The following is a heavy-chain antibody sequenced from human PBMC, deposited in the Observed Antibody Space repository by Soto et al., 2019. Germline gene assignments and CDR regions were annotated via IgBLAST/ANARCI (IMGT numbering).Heavy chain of an antibody. CDR3: ARSGGAVAQGYYYYYGMDV. CDR1: GGTFSSYG. Sequence: GASVKVSCKASGGTFSSYGISWVRQAPGQGLEWMGWISAYNGNTNYAQKLQGRVTMTTDTSTSTAYMELRSLRSDDTAVYYCARSGGAVAQGYYYYYGMDVWGQGTTVTVSS. J-gene: IGHJ6*02. D-gene: IGHD6-19*01. CDR2: ISAYNGNT. V-gene: IGHV1-18*01.